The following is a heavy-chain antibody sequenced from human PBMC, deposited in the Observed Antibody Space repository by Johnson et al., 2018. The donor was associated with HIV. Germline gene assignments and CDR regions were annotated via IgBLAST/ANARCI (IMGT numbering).Heavy chain of an antibody. J-gene: IGHJ3*02. CDR2: IYSGGSA. Sequence: VQLVESGGGVVQPGRSLRLSCAASGFTISNNYMSWVRQAPGKGLEWVSIIYSGGSAFYADSVKGRFTISRDNSKNTLYLQMDSLIIEDTAVYYCARDRGGMGYAFDIWGHGTKVSVSS. CDR3: ARDRGGMGYAFDI. D-gene: IGHD3-16*01. CDR1: GFTISNNY. V-gene: IGHV3-66*01.